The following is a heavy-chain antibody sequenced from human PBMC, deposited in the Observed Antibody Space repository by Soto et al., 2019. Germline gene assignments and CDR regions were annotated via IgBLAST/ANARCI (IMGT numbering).Heavy chain of an antibody. CDR2: IKSDGIET. CDR3: ALDLVLGSGSLGH. J-gene: IGHJ4*02. D-gene: IGHD3-10*02. CDR1: GLTFGNFW. Sequence: GGSMRLSCAASGLTFGNFWMHWVRQDQGKGLVWLSRIKSDGIETSYADSVKGRFTISRDNAKNTLYLQMNRLRVEDTAVYYWALDLVLGSGSLGHWGQGTLVTVSS. V-gene: IGHV3-74*01.